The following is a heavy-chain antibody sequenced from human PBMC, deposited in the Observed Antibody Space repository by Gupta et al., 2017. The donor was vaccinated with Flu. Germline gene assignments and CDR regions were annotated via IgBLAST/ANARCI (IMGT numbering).Heavy chain of an antibody. J-gene: IGHJ4*02. D-gene: IGHD6-13*01. CDR1: GFNFNDFD. CDR2: ISHGGDYT. CDR3: ARDLAGAGY. V-gene: IGHV3-11*05. Sequence: QVQLVESGGGLVKPGGSLQISWSASGFNFNDFDMTWVRQSPGTGLEWLSYISHGGDYTFYADSVRGRFTISRDNTKNSLYLQKNSLRGEDSAIYYCARDLAGAGYWGQGTLVTVSS.